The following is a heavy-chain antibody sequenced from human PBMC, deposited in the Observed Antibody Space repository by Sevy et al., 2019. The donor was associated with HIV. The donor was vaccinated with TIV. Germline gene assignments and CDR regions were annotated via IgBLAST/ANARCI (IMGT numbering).Heavy chain of an antibody. J-gene: IGHJ6*03. CDR2: ISGSGGST. CDR3: AKGVYGSGSSVLMDV. V-gene: IGHV3-23*01. D-gene: IGHD3-10*01. Sequence: GGSLRLSCAASGFSFSSYAMSWVSQAPGKGLEWVSAISGSGGSTYYADSVKGRFTISRDNSKNTLYLQMNSLRAEDTAVYYCAKGVYGSGSSVLMDVWGKGTTVTVSS. CDR1: GFSFSSYA.